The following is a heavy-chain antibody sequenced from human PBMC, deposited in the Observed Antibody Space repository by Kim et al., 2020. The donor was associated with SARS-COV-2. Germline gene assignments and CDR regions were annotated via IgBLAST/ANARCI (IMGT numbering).Heavy chain of an antibody. CDR2: IYYSGST. V-gene: IGHV4-31*03. CDR3: AREGRDYYGSGSYGHEAFDI. Sequence: SETLSLTCTVSGGSISSGGYYWSWIRQHPGKGLEWIGYIYYSGSTYYNPSLKSRVTISVDTSKNQFSLKLSSVTAADTAVYYCAREGRDYYGSGSYGHEAFDIWGQGTMGTVSS. CDR1: GGSISSGGYY. J-gene: IGHJ3*02. D-gene: IGHD3-10*01.